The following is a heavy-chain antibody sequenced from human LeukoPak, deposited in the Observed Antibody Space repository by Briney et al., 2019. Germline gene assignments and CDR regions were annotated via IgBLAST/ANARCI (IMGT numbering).Heavy chain of an antibody. V-gene: IGHV4-34*01. CDR2: INHSGST. Sequence: SETLSLTCAVYGGSFSGYYWSWIRQPPGKGLEWIGEINHSGSTNYNPSLKSRVTISVDTSKNQFSLKLSSVTAADTAVYYCARVKYYYDSSGYRRTPRNDAFDIWGQGTMVTVSS. J-gene: IGHJ3*02. D-gene: IGHD3-22*01. CDR1: GGSFSGYY. CDR3: ARVKYYYDSSGYRRTPRNDAFDI.